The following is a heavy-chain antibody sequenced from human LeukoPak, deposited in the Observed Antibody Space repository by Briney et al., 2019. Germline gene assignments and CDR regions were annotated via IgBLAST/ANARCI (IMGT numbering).Heavy chain of an antibody. CDR1: GGSISSGSYY. CDR2: IYTSGST. D-gene: IGHD3-10*01. J-gene: IGHJ3*02. CDR3: ARLTMVRGVIKGLAFDI. Sequence: SQTLSLTCTVSGGSISSGSYYWSWIRQPAGKGLEWIGRIYTSGSTNYNPSLKSRVTISVDTSKNQFSLKLSSVTAADTAVYYCARLTMVRGVIKGLAFDIWGQGTMVTVSS. V-gene: IGHV4-61*02.